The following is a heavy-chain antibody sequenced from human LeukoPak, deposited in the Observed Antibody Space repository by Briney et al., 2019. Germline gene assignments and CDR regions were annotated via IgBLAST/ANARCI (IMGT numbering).Heavy chain of an antibody. CDR3: AKDLRYYDYVWGSYRYTAVGANDAFDI. J-gene: IGHJ3*02. D-gene: IGHD3-16*02. Sequence: GSLRLSCAASGFTFSSYAMSWVRQAPGKGLEWVSAISGSGGSTYYADSGKGRFTISRDNSKNTLYLQMNSLSAEDTAVYYCAKDLRYYDYVWGSYRYTAVGANDAFDIWGQGTMVTVSS. CDR2: ISGSGGST. CDR1: GFTFSSYA. V-gene: IGHV3-23*01.